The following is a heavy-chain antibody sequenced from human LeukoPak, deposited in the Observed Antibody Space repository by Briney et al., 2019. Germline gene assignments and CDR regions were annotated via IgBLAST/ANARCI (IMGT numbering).Heavy chain of an antibody. J-gene: IGHJ3*02. CDR1: GFTFSSYG. V-gene: IGHV3-21*01. CDR3: AREVYYYDSSGDHDAFDI. CDR2: ISSSNSYI. D-gene: IGHD3-22*01. Sequence: GGSLRLPCAASGFTFSSYGMNWVRQAPGKGLEWVSSISSSNSYIYYADSVQGRFTISRDNAKNSLYLQMNSLRAEDTAVYFCAREVYYYDSSGDHDAFDIWGQGTMVTVSS.